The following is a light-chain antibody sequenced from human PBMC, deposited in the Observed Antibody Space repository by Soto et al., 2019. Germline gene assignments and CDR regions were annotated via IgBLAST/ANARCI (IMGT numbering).Light chain of an antibody. CDR1: QYIGNY. Sequence: DFQVTQSPPSLSASVGDRVTITCRASQYIGNYLNWYQHKPGKAPQLLIYSASTLQIGVPSRFSGSVSGTDFTLTITTLQPDDFASYYCQSNYILPWTFGQGTKVETK. J-gene: IGKJ1*01. CDR3: QSNYILPWT. CDR2: SAS. V-gene: IGKV1-39*01.